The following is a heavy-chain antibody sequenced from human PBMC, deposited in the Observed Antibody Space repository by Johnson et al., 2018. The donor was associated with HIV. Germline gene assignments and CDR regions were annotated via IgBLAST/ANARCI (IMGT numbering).Heavy chain of an antibody. V-gene: IGHV3-30*03. Sequence: QMQLVESGGGVVQPGRSLRLSCAASGFTFSNYGMHWVRQAPGKGLKWVAVIQNDGSNKYFADSVKGRFIISRDNSKNTLYLQMNSLTTEDTAAYYCARDPYTSAGNPFDIWGQGTRVTVS. J-gene: IGHJ3*02. CDR1: GFTFSNYG. D-gene: IGHD3-10*01. CDR3: ARDPYTSAGNPFDI. CDR2: IQNDGSNK.